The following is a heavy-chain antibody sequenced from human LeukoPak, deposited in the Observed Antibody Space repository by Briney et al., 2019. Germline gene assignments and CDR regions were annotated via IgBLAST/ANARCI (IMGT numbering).Heavy chain of an antibody. CDR2: IIPIFGTA. CDR3: ARMYMITFGGVIAHNYGMDV. D-gene: IGHD3-16*02. J-gene: IGHJ6*02. V-gene: IGHV1-69*13. CDR1: GGTFSSYA. Sequence: ASVKVSCKASGGTFSSYAISWVRQAPGQGLEWMGGIIPIFGTANYAQKFQGRVTITADESTSTAYMELSSLRSEDTAVYYCARMYMITFGGVIAHNYGMDVWGQGTTVTVSS.